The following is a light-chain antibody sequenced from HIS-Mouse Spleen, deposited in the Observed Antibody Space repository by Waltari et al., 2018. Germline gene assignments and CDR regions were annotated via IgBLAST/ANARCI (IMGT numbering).Light chain of an antibody. CDR2: VGR. CDR3: CSYAGSSTWV. J-gene: IGLJ3*02. V-gene: IGLV2-23*01. Sequence: QSALTQPASVSGSPGQSITISCTGTSSDVGSYNLVSWYQQHPGKAPKPMIYVGRKRPSGFSNRFAGSKSGNTASLTISGLQAEDEADYYCCSYAGSSTWVFGGGTKLTVL. CDR1: SSDVGSYNL.